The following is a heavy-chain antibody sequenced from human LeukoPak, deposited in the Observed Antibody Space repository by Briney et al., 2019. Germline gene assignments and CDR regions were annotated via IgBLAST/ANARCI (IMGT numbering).Heavy chain of an antibody. CDR3: ARGPMIVVVNQLDS. CDR1: GFTFSSYS. V-gene: IGHV3-48*04. J-gene: IGHJ4*02. Sequence: GGSLRLSCAASGFTFSSYSMNWVRQAAGEGLEWVSYISISSSTIYYAESLKGRFTISRDNAKNSLYLQMNSLRAEDTAVYYCARGPMIVVVNQLDSWGQGTLVTVSS. D-gene: IGHD3-22*01. CDR2: ISISSSTI.